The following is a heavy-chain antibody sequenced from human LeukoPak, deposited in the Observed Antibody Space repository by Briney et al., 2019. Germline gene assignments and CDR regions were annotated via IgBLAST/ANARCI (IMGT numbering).Heavy chain of an antibody. J-gene: IGHJ4*02. D-gene: IGHD2-2*01. CDR1: GFTFSNYW. CDR3: ARGYCSSTSCLSRFADY. CDR2: ANSDGSDT. V-gene: IGHV3-74*01. Sequence: GGSLRLSCAASGFTFSNYWMHWVRQAPGKGLVWVSRANSDGSDTSYADSVKGRFTISRDNAKNTLYLQMNSLRAEDTAVYYCARGYCSSTSCLSRFADYWGQGALVTVSS.